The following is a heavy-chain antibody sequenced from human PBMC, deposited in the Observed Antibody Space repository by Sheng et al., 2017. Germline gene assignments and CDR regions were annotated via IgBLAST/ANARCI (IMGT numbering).Heavy chain of an antibody. Sequence: EVQLVESGGGLVQPGGSLRLSCIASGFSFRNSWMHWVRQAPGKGLVWVSRINPDGSIITYADSVKGRFAISRDNAKSTVYLQMDSLSAEDTALYYCVRSFLGDEDSWGQGTLVIVSS. D-gene: IGHD3-10*01. CDR2: INPDGSII. CDR3: VRSFLGDEDS. J-gene: IGHJ5*01. CDR1: GFSFRNSW. V-gene: IGHV3-74*01.